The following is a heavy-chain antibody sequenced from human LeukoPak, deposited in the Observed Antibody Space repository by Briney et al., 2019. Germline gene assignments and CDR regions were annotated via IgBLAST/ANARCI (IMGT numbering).Heavy chain of an antibody. Sequence: SETLSLTCTVSGYSISSGSYYWSWIRQPAGKGLEWIGRIYTSGSTDYNPSLRSRLTISVDTSKNQFSLKLSSVTAADTAVYYCARGLSYGKPRFDYWGQGTLVTVSS. D-gene: IGHD1-26*01. J-gene: IGHJ4*02. CDR2: IYTSGST. V-gene: IGHV4-61*02. CDR1: GYSISSGSYY. CDR3: ARGLSYGKPRFDY.